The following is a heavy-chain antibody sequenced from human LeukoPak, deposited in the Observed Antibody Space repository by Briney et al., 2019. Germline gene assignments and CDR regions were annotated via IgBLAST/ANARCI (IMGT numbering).Heavy chain of an antibody. CDR1: GYSFTSYW. D-gene: IGHD6-13*01. J-gene: IGHJ6*02. CDR2: IYPGDSDT. V-gene: IGHV5-51*01. CDR3: ARRIAAADYYYGMDV. Sequence: GESLKISCKGSGYSFTSYWIGWVRQMPGKGLEWMGIIYPGDSDTRYSPSFQGQVTISADKSISTAYLQWSSLEASDTAMYYCARRIAAADYYYGMDVWGQGTTVTVSS.